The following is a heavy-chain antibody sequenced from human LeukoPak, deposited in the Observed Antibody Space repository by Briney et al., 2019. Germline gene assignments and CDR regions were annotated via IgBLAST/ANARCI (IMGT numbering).Heavy chain of an antibody. Sequence: GESLKISCKGSGYTFTSYWIGWVRQMPGKGLEWMGVIYPDDSNTTYSPSFQGQVTISADKSISTAYLQWSSLKASDTAMYYCARLWGSEIMADWGQGTLVTVSS. D-gene: IGHD3-16*01. CDR2: IYPDDSNT. CDR3: ARLWGSEIMAD. J-gene: IGHJ4*02. CDR1: GYTFTSYW. V-gene: IGHV5-51*01.